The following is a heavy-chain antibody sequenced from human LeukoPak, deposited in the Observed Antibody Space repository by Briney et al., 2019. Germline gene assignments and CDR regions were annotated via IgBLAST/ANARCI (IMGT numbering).Heavy chain of an antibody. CDR3: ARDPSGSDSYYYYYYMDV. CDR2: ISAYNGNT. V-gene: IGHV1-18*01. J-gene: IGHJ6*03. D-gene: IGHD2-21*01. Sequence: ASVKVSCKASGYTFTSYGISWVRQAPGQGLEWMGWISAYNGNTSYAQKLQGRVTMTTDTSTSTAYMELRSLRSDDTAVYYCARDPSGSDSYYYYYYMDVWGKGTTVTVSS. CDR1: GYTFTSYG.